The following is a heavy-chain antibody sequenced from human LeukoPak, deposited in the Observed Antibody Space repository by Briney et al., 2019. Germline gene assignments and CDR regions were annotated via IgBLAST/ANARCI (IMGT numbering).Heavy chain of an antibody. V-gene: IGHV1-46*01. D-gene: IGHD6-13*01. CDR1: GYTFTSYY. CDR3: ARDFVSIAAAGINWFDP. J-gene: IGHJ5*02. CDR2: INPSGGST. Sequence: VASVKVSCKASGYTFTSYYMHWVRQAPGQGLEWMGIINPSGGSTSYAQKFQGRVTMTRDTSTSTVYMELSSLRSEDTAVHYCARDFVSIAAAGINWFDPWGQGTLVTVSS.